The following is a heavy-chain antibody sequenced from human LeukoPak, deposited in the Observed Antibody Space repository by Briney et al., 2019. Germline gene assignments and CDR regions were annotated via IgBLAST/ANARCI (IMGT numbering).Heavy chain of an antibody. Sequence: SETLSLTCTVSGGSISSSSYYWGWIRQPPGKGLEWIGSIYYSGSTYYNPSLKSRVTISVDMSKNQFSLKLSSVTAADTAVYYCAVVPAAIAPYYYYYGMDVWGQGTTVTVSS. J-gene: IGHJ6*02. D-gene: IGHD2-2*02. V-gene: IGHV4-39*01. CDR3: AVVPAAIAPYYYYYGMDV. CDR2: IYYSGST. CDR1: GGSISSSSYY.